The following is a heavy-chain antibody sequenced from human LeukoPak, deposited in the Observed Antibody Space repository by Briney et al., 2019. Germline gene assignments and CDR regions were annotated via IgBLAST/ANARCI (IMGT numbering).Heavy chain of an antibody. J-gene: IGHJ6*03. CDR3: AASGFGFGELPSYFYYYMDV. D-gene: IGHD3-10*01. CDR1: ASTFTISA. V-gene: IGHV1-58*02. Sequence: ASVTVSFTASASTFTISAMQWVRHARGQRLEWIGWIVVGSGNTKYSQKFPERVTITRDMSTGTAYMELSSLRSEDTAVYYCAASGFGFGELPSYFYYYMDVWGKGTTVTISS. CDR2: IVVGSGNT.